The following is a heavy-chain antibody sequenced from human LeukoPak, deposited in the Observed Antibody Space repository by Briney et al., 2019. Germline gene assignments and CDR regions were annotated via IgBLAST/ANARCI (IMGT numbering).Heavy chain of an antibody. CDR3: ARHYITIFGVVERFDP. J-gene: IGHJ5*02. Sequence: SETLSLTCTVSGGSISSSSYYWGWNRQPPGKGLEWIGSIYYSGSTYYNPSLKSRVTISVDTSKNQFSLKLSSVTAADTAVYYCARHYITIFGVVERFDPWGQGTLVTVSS. CDR2: IYYSGST. V-gene: IGHV4-39*01. D-gene: IGHD3-3*01. CDR1: GGSISSSSYY.